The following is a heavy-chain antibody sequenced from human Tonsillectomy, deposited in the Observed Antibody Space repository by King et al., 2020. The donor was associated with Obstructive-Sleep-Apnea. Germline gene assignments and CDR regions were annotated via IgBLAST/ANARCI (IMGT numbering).Heavy chain of an antibody. CDR2: INHSGST. CDR1: GGSISSSNC. V-gene: IGHV4-4*02. J-gene: IGHJ3*02. Sequence: QLQESGPGLVKPSGTLSLTCAVSGGSISSSNCWSWVRQPPGKGLEGIGEINHSGSTNYNPSLNSRVTISVDKSKKQFSLKLSSVTAADTAVNYCARLYCSSTSCYRGVAFDIWGQGTMVTVSS. CDR3: ARLYCSSTSCYRGVAFDI. D-gene: IGHD2-2*01.